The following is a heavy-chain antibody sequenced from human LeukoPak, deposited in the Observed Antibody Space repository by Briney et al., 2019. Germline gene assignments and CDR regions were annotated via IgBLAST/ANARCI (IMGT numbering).Heavy chain of an antibody. CDR1: GFTFSSYS. J-gene: IGHJ4*02. V-gene: IGHV3-48*04. Sequence: PGGSLRLSCAASGFTFSSYSMNWVRQAPGKGLEWVSYISSSNSTIYYADSVKGRFTISRDNAKNSLYLQMNSLRAEDTAVYYCARPTGYSSSWIDYWGQGTLVTVSS. CDR3: ARPTGYSSSWIDY. D-gene: IGHD6-13*01. CDR2: ISSSNSTI.